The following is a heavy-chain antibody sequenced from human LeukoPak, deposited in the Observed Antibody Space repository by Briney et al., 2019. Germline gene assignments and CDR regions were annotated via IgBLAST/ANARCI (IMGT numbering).Heavy chain of an antibody. CDR1: GFTFSSYS. CDR3: ARDPNLIGVFDY. Sequence: GGSLRLSCAASGFTFSSYSMNWVRQAPGKGLEWVSGINWNGGSITYVDSVKGRFTISRDNAKNSLYLQMNSLRAEDTALYYCARDPNLIGVFDYWGQGTLVTVSS. V-gene: IGHV3-20*04. J-gene: IGHJ4*02. CDR2: INWNGGSI. D-gene: IGHD2/OR15-2a*01.